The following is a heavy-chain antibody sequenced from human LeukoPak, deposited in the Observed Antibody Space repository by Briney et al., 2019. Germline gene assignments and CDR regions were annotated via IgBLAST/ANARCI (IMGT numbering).Heavy chain of an antibody. CDR3: ASAGSTVTTKYFQH. Sequence: SLRLSCAASGFTFDDYAMHWVRQAPGKGLEWVSGISWNSDNIGYADSVKGRFTISRDNAKNSLYLQMNSLRAEDMALYYCASAGSTVTTKYFQHWGQGTLVTVSS. CDR2: ISWNSDNI. J-gene: IGHJ1*01. CDR1: GFTFDDYA. D-gene: IGHD4-17*01. V-gene: IGHV3-9*03.